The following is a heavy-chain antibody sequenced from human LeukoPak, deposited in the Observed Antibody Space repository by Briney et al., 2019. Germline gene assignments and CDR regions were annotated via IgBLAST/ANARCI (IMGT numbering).Heavy chain of an antibody. Sequence: GGSLRLSCAASGFTFSGYSINWVRQAPGKGLEWVSSISSRSSFIYYADSVKGRFTISRDNAKNSLYLQMNSLRAGDTAVYYCASPPPGYSSSWYYFDYWGQGILVTVSS. D-gene: IGHD6-13*01. CDR2: ISSRSSFI. CDR3: ASPPPGYSSSWYYFDY. J-gene: IGHJ4*02. V-gene: IGHV3-21*01. CDR1: GFTFSGYS.